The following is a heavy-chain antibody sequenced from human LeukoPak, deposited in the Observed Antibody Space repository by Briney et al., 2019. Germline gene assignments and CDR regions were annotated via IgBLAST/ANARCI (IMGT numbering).Heavy chain of an antibody. CDR3: AKDPNGDYVGAFDS. D-gene: IGHD4-17*01. CDR2: IHGSGETT. J-gene: IGHJ3*02. Sequence: PGGSLRLSCAASALRFSSFAMTWVRQVPGKGLEWVSGIHGSGETTYYADSVKGRFTISGDNSREMLYLQMNSLRVEDTAVYYCAKDPNGDYVGAFDSWGQGTMVTVSS. CDR1: ALRFSSFA. V-gene: IGHV3-23*01.